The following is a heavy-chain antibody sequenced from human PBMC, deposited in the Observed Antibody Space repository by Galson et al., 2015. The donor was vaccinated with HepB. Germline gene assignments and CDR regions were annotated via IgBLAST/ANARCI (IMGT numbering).Heavy chain of an antibody. CDR1: GFTLRYHW. V-gene: IGHV3-74*01. J-gene: IGHJ6*02. CDR2: INSDGSTT. Sequence: SLRLSCAVSGFTLRYHWMHWVRQAPGKGLVWVSRINSDGSTTNYADSVKGRFTISRDNAKNTLYLQMNNLRAEDTAVYYRARGQGVYYHYARDVWGPGTTVTVS. D-gene: IGHD3-16*01. CDR3: ARGQGVYYHYARDV.